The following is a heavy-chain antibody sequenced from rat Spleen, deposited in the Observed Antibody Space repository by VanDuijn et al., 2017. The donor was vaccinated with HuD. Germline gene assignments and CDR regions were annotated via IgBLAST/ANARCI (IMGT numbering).Heavy chain of an antibody. V-gene: IGHV5S13*01. CDR2: INTGGYNT. D-gene: IGHD1-9*01. J-gene: IGHJ2*01. CDR1: GFTFSNYG. Sequence: EVHLGESRGGLVQPGRSLKLSCAALGFTFSNYGMAWVRQAPTKGLEWVASINTGGYNTYYRDSVKGRFTVSRDNAKNTLYLQMDSLRSEDTATYYCARHAYGYNFFDYWGQGVMVTVSS. CDR3: ARHAYGYNFFDY.